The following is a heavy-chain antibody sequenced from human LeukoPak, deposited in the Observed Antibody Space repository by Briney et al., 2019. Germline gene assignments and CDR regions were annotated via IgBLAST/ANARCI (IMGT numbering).Heavy chain of an antibody. Sequence: EASVKVSCKASGGTFSSYAISWVRQAPGQGLEWMGRIIPIFGTANYAQKFQGRVTITTDESTSTAYMELSSLRSEDTAVYYCARVVLRYGDLAGWGQGTLVTVSS. V-gene: IGHV1-69*05. J-gene: IGHJ4*02. CDR3: ARVVLRYGDLAG. D-gene: IGHD4-17*01. CDR2: IIPIFGTA. CDR1: GGTFSSYA.